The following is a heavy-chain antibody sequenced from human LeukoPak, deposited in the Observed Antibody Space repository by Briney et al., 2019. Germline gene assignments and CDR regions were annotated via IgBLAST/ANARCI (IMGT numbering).Heavy chain of an antibody. D-gene: IGHD5-18*01. Sequence: SGTLSLTCAVSGGSISSSNWWSWVRQPPGKGLEWIGEIYHSGSTNYNPSLKSRVTISVDKSKNQFSLKLSSVTAADTAVYYCARGHGVVYGYFFPYFDYWGQGTLVTVSS. J-gene: IGHJ4*02. CDR2: IYHSGST. CDR3: ARGHGVVYGYFFPYFDY. CDR1: GGSISSSNW. V-gene: IGHV4-4*02.